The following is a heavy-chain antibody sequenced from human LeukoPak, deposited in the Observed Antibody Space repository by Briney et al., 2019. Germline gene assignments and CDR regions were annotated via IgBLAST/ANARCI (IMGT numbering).Heavy chain of an antibody. CDR3: AKGVTTLLPYYFDY. CDR1: GFTFSNSA. CDR2: ISYSGGST. V-gene: IGHV3-23*01. Sequence: QPGGSLRLSCAASGFTFSNSAMGWVRQAPGKGLEWVSTISYSGGSTYYTDSVKGRFTLSRDNSKSTLFLQMNSLRADDTAVYYCAKGVTTLLPYYFDYWGQGTLVTVSS. J-gene: IGHJ4*02. D-gene: IGHD4-11*01.